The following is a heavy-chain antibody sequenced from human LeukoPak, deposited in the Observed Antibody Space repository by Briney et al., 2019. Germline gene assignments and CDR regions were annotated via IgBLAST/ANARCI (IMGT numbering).Heavy chain of an antibody. V-gene: IGHV3-33*03. D-gene: IGHD2-2*01. CDR3: VVILVPGGVWHFDL. CDR2: IYSGGGTTK. CDR1: GLTFRNYG. Sequence: GTPLRLSCVASGLTFRNYGFHWVRQAPGKALEWVAIIYSGGGTTKYYAESVKDRLTGTRDDSRDPLYLLMDGLRAEDTAVYYCVVILVPGGVWHFDLWGRGTLVTVSS. J-gene: IGHJ2*01.